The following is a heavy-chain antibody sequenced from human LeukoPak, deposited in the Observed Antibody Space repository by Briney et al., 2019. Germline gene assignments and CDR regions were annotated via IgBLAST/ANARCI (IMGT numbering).Heavy chain of an antibody. J-gene: IGHJ4*02. CDR3: ARRPYYYDSLDYWGLDY. CDR2: ISSSGGTI. Sequence: GGSLRLSCAASGFIFSSYEMNWVRQAPGKGLEWVSYISSSGGTIYYADSVKGRFTISRDNAKNSLYLQMNSLRAEDTAVYYCARRPYYYDSLDYWGLDYWGQGTLVTVSS. CDR1: GFIFSSYE. D-gene: IGHD3-22*01. V-gene: IGHV3-48*03.